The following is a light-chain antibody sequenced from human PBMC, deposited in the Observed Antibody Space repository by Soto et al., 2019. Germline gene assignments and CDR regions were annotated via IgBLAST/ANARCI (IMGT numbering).Light chain of an antibody. Sequence: ETVFTQSPYTLSLSPGERASRSCRASQTVSSNYLAWCQQRPGQAPRLLIYGASTRAAGIPDRFSGSGSGTDFTLTITRLEPEDSAVYFCQQYTGPPTTFGQGTRLEIK. CDR1: QTVSSNY. CDR3: QQYTGPPTT. V-gene: IGKV3-20*01. J-gene: IGKJ5*01. CDR2: GAS.